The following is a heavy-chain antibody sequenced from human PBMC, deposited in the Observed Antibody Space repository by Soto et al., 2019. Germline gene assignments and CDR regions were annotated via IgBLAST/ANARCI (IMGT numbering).Heavy chain of an antibody. J-gene: IGHJ5*02. Sequence: QVQLVQSGAEVKKPGSSMKVSCKASGGTFNSYDINWVRQAPGQGLEWMGGIIPIVETPKYAQKYQGRATITADESPNTVYMELSSLRSEYTAMYYCARRSRPNYYDTSGLFKDNWVDPWGQGTLVTVSS. CDR3: ARRSRPNYYDTSGLFKDNWVDP. D-gene: IGHD3-22*01. CDR1: GGTFNSYD. V-gene: IGHV1-69*01. CDR2: IIPIVETP.